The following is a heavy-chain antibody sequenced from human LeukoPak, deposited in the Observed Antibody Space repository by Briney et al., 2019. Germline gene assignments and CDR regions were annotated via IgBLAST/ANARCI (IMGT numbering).Heavy chain of an antibody. CDR3: ARESSVASGDY. V-gene: IGHV1-2*04. Sequence: GASVKVSCKASGYTFTGYYTHWVRQAPGQGLEWMGWINPNSGGTNYAQKFQGWVTMTRDTSISTAYMELSRLRSDDTAVYYCARESSVASGDYWGQGTLVTVSS. CDR2: INPNSGGT. D-gene: IGHD6-19*01. J-gene: IGHJ4*02. CDR1: GYTFTGYY.